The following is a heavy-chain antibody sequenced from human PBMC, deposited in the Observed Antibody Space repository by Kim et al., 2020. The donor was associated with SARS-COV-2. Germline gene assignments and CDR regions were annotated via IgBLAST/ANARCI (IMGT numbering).Heavy chain of an antibody. Sequence: YDPSLKSRVTISVDTSKNQFSVKLSSVTAADTAVYYCARVKKGSSGSFEYWGQGTLVTVSS. CDR3: ARVKKGSSGSFEY. V-gene: IGHV4-39*07. J-gene: IGHJ4*02. D-gene: IGHD6-13*01.